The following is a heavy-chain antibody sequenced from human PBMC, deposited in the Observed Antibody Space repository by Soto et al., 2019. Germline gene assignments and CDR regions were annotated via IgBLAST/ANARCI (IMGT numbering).Heavy chain of an antibody. J-gene: IGHJ6*02. CDR3: ARRSSSGQQYYYYYYGMDV. CDR2: ISAYNGNT. CDR1: GYTFTSYG. Sequence: ASVKVSCKASGYTFTSYGISWVRQAPGQGLEWMGWISAYNGNTNYAQKLQGRVTMTTDTSTSTAYMELRSLRSDDTAVYYCARRSSSGQQYYYYYYGMDVWGQGTTVTVSS. D-gene: IGHD4-4*01. V-gene: IGHV1-18*01.